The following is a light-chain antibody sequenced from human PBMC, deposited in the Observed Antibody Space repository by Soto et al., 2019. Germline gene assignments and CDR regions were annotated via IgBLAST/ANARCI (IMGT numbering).Light chain of an antibody. J-gene: IGKJ1*01. CDR1: QAITND. CDR2: AAS. Sequence: DIHITQSRSSLSASVGDRVTITCRASQAITNDLSWYQQKPGEPPKRLIYAASTLHSGVPSRFSGSGSGTEFTLTISSLQPEDFATYFCLQHNSYPRTFGQGTKWIS. V-gene: IGKV1-17*01. CDR3: LQHNSYPRT.